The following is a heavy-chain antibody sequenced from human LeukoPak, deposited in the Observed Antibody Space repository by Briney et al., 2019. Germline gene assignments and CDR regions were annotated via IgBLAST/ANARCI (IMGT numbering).Heavy chain of an antibody. D-gene: IGHD3-22*01. CDR1: GGSISSYY. CDR3: ARDEDSSGYSDY. J-gene: IGHJ4*02. V-gene: IGHV4-59*01. Sequence: PSETLSLTCTVSGGSISSYYWSWIRRPPGKGLEWIGYIYYSGSTNYNPSLKSRVTISVDTSKNQFSLKLSSVTAADTAVYYCARDEDSSGYSDYWGQGTLVTVSS. CDR2: IYYSGST.